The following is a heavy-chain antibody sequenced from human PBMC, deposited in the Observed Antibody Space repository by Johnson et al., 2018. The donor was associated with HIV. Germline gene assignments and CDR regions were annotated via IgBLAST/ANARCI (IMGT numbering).Heavy chain of an antibody. Sequence: VQLVESGGGLVQPGGSLRLSCAASGFTFSNAWMSWVRQAPGMGLQWVGRIKSKTDGGTTDYAAPVKGRFTISRDDSKNTLYLQMNSLKTEDTAVYYCTTTITVIVVVKGRRDAFESWGQGTMVTVSS. J-gene: IGHJ3*02. D-gene: IGHD3-22*01. CDR3: TTTITVIVVVKGRRDAFES. V-gene: IGHV3-15*01. CDR2: IKSKTDGGTT. CDR1: GFTFSNAW.